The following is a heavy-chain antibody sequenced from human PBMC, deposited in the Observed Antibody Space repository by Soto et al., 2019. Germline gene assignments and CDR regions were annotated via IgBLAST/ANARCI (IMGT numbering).Heavy chain of an antibody. CDR3: VRDLYDSSGYCPFDY. Sequence: PXGSLRLSCAAAGFPFSSYEMNWVRQAPGKGLEWVSYISSSGNTIYYADSVKGRLTISRDNAKKSLYLQLNSLRAEDTAVYYCVRDLYDSSGYCPFDYWGQGNLVTVSS. D-gene: IGHD3-22*01. CDR2: ISSSGNTI. J-gene: IGHJ4*02. CDR1: GFPFSSYE. V-gene: IGHV3-48*03.